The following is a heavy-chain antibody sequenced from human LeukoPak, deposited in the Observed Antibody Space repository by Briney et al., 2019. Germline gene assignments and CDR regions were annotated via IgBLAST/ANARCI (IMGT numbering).Heavy chain of an antibody. J-gene: IGHJ4*02. CDR3: ARDSSGWSVDY. CDR1: GFTFRSYA. V-gene: IGHV3-23*01. Sequence: GGSLRLSCAASGFTFRSYAMTWVRQAPGKGLEWVSGISASASRTYYADSVKGRLTISRDNAKKSLYLQMNSLRAEDTAVYYCARDSSGWSVDYWGQGTLVTVSS. D-gene: IGHD6-19*01. CDR2: ISASASRT.